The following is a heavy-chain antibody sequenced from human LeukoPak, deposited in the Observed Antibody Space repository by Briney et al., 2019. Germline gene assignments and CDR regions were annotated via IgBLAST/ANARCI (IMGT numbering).Heavy chain of an antibody. V-gene: IGHV3-21*01. CDR2: ISISSAYT. CDR1: GFTFSTYA. D-gene: IGHD2-2*01. J-gene: IGHJ4*02. Sequence: PGGSLRLSCAASGFTFSTYAMSCVRQAPGKGLEWVSSISISSAYTYYADSVKGRFTISRDNAKNSLYLQMNSLRAEDTAVYYCARRYCSTTTCDAFDYWGQGTLVTVSS. CDR3: ARRYCSTTTCDAFDY.